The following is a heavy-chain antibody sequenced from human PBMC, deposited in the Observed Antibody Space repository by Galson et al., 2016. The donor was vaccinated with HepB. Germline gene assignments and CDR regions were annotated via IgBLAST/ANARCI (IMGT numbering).Heavy chain of an antibody. V-gene: IGHV3-13*01. Sequence: SLRLSCAASGFTFSIYDMHWVRQAPGSGLEWVSVIGTAGNTYYAASVKRRFTISREDAKNSLFLQMNSLTVGDTAVYYCARDGGYSGYDAYGLDVWGKGTTVTVSS. J-gene: IGHJ6*04. D-gene: IGHD5-12*01. CDR3: ARDGGYSGYDAYGLDV. CDR2: IGTAGNT. CDR1: GFTFSIYD.